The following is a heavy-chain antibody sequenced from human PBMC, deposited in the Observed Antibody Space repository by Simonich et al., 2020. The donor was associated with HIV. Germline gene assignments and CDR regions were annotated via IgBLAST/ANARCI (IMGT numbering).Heavy chain of an antibody. D-gene: IGHD5-12*01. Sequence: EVQLVESGGGSVQPGGSLRLSCAASGFTFSGYEINWVRQAPGKGVEWVSYISRSGSSIYYADSGKGRFTISRDNAKNSLYLQMNSLRAEDTAVYYCARDYPGYPARWGQGTLVTVS. CDR1: GFTFSGYE. CDR2: ISRSGSSI. J-gene: IGHJ4*02. V-gene: IGHV3-48*03. CDR3: ARDYPGYPAR.